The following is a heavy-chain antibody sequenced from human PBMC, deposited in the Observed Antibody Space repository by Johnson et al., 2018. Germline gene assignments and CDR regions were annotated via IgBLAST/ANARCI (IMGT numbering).Heavy chain of an antibody. CDR2: IYYSGST. CDR1: GGSISSYY. Sequence: QVQLQESGPGLVKPSETLSLTCTVSGGSISSYYWSWIRQPPGKGLEWIGYIYYSGSTNYNPSLKSRVTISVDTSKNLFSLTLSSVTAADTAVYYCAGVRYYDYGGGSYRYPEAFDIWGQGTMVTVSS. CDR3: AGVRYYDYGGGSYRYPEAFDI. D-gene: IGHD3-16*02. V-gene: IGHV4-59*01. J-gene: IGHJ3*02.